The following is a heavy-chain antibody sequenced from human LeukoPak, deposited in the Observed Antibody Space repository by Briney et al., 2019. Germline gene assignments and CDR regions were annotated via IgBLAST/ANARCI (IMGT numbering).Heavy chain of an antibody. CDR2: INPSGGST. D-gene: IGHD6-13*01. Sequence: ASVKVSCKASGYTFTSYYMHWVRQAPGQGLEWMGIINPSGGSTSYAQKFQGRVTMTRDTSTSTVYMELSSLKSEDTAVYYCARRGQQLVTDYWGQGTLVTVSS. CDR1: GYTFTSYY. CDR3: ARRGQQLVTDY. V-gene: IGHV1-46*01. J-gene: IGHJ4*02.